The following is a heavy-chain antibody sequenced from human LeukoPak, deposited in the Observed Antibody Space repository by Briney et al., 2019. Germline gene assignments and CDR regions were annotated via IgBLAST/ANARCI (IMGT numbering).Heavy chain of an antibody. CDR3: ARHSPRDSGWPFDS. D-gene: IGHD6-19*01. V-gene: IGHV3-23*01. J-gene: IGHJ4*02. CDR2: ISGSGGST. Sequence: PGGSLRLSCAASGFTFSSYAMSWVRQAPGKGLEWVSAISGSGGSTYYADSVKGRFTISRDNSKNTLHLQMNSLRAEDTAVYYCARHSPRDSGWPFDSWGQGTLVTVPS. CDR1: GFTFSSYA.